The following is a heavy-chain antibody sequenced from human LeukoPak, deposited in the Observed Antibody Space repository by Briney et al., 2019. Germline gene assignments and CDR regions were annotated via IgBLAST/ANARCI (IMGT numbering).Heavy chain of an antibody. CDR1: GYTFTSYG. D-gene: IGHD2-15*01. CDR2: INPSGGST. Sequence: ASVKVSCKASGYTFTSYGISWVRQAPGQGLEWMGIINPSGGSTSYAQKFQGRVTMTRDMSTSTVYMELSSLRSEDTAVYYCARSEYCSGGSCYFFDYWGQGTLVTVSS. J-gene: IGHJ4*02. V-gene: IGHV1-46*01. CDR3: ARSEYCSGGSCYFFDY.